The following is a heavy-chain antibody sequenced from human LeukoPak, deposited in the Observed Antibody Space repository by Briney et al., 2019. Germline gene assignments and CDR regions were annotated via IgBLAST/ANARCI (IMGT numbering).Heavy chain of an antibody. V-gene: IGHV3-21*01. D-gene: IGHD2-15*01. J-gene: IGHJ6*02. CDR3: ARAPYCSGGSCHGKDYYYYYGMDV. Sequence: GGSLRLSCAASGFTFNTYRMNWLRQPPGKGPEWVASIDGNSFYIFHADSVKGRFTISRDNAKNSLYLQMNSLRAEDTAVYYCARAPYCSGGSCHGKDYYYYYGMDVWGQGTTVTVSS. CDR1: GFTFNTYR. CDR2: IDGNSFYI.